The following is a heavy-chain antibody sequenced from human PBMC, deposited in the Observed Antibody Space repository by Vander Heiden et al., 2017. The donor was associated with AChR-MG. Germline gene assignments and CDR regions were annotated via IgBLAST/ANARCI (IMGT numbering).Heavy chain of an antibody. CDR1: GGFLHNYA. D-gene: IGHD3-3*01. CDR2: IIPGFRMK. V-gene: IGHV1-69*01. Sequence: QEQLVQSGAEVKKTGSSVGVSCTTSGGFLHNYAVSWVRQAKGQGVEWLGGIIPGFRMKYYAQKFRHRLAITADDSARTVYMDLSSLTPNDTAVYYCARGEDHWRGYFKSPLDYVYMDVWGEGSTVAVSS. J-gene: IGHJ6*03. CDR3: ARGEDHWRGYFKSPLDYVYMDV.